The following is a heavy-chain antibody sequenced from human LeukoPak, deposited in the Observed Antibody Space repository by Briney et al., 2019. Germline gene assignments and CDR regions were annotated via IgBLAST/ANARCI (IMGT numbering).Heavy chain of an antibody. CDR3: ATEYGDYLNNWFDP. V-gene: IGHV3-7*03. D-gene: IGHD4-17*01. CDR1: RFTFSDYT. Sequence: GGSLRFSCAASRFTFSDYTMSWVRQAPGKGLEWVANIKQDGSEKYYVDSVKGRFTISRDNARNSLYLQMNSLRAEDTAVYFCATEYGDYLNNWFDPWGQGTLVTVSS. J-gene: IGHJ5*02. CDR2: IKQDGSEK.